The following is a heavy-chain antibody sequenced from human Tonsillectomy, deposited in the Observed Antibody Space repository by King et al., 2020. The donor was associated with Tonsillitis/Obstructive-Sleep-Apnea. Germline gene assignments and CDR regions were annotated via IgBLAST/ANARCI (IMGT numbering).Heavy chain of an antibody. J-gene: IGHJ6*03. D-gene: IGHD2-2*01. CDR2: IFSNDEK. Sequence: QVTLKESGPVLVKPTETLTLTCTVSGFSVSNARMGVSWIRQPPGKALEWLAHIFSNDEKSYSTSLKTRLTISKDTSKSQVVLTMTNVDPVDTATHYCAQLVVPAAAQPHPYYYYYMDVWGKGPTVTVS. V-gene: IGHV2-26*01. CDR3: AQLVVPAAAQPHPYYYYYMDV. CDR1: GFSVSNARMG.